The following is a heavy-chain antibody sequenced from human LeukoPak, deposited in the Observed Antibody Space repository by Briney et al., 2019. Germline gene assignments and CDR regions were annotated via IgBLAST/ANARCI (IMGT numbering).Heavy chain of an antibody. V-gene: IGHV3-48*03. CDR1: GFTFTDFQ. D-gene: IGHD2-8*02. Sequence: GGSLRLSCAASGFTFTDFQMNWVRQAPGKGLEWVSSISGSGTNIYYADSVKGRFTISRDNAKNSLDLQMDSLRVEDTAVYYCARDRGCTGGSCYYYGMDVWGQGTTVTVSS. CDR3: ARDRGCTGGSCYYYGMDV. CDR2: ISGSGTNI. J-gene: IGHJ6*02.